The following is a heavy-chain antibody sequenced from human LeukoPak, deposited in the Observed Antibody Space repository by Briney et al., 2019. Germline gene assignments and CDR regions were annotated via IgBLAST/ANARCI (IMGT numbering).Heavy chain of an antibody. J-gene: IGHJ6*02. D-gene: IGHD3-22*01. CDR3: ARDCDSSGTDTDTCYYGMDV. CDR1: GFTVSSNY. CDR2: IYSGGST. V-gene: IGHV3-66*01. Sequence: QTGGSLRFSCAASGFTVSSNYMSWVRQAPGKGLEWVSVIYSGGSTYYADSVKGRFTISRDNSKNTLYLQMNSLRAEDTAVYYCARDCDSSGTDTDTCYYGMDVWGQGTTVTVSS.